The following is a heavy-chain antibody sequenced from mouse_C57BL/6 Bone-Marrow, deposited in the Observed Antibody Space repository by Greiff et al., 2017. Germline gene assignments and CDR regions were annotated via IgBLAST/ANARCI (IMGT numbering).Heavy chain of an antibody. CDR3: TTYDGYPYYYAMDY. D-gene: IGHD2-3*01. CDR1: GFNIKDDY. Sequence: VQLQQSGAELVRPGASVKLSCTASGFNIKDDYMHWVKQRPEQGLEWIGWIDPENGDTEYASKFQGKATITADTSSNTAYLQLSSLTSEDTAVYYCTTYDGYPYYYAMDYWGQGTSVIVSS. J-gene: IGHJ4*01. CDR2: IDPENGDT. V-gene: IGHV14-4*01.